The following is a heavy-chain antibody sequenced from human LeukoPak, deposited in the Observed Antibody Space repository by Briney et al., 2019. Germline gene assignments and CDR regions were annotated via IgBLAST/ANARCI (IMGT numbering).Heavy chain of an antibody. D-gene: IGHD3-10*01. CDR3: ARGEGYGSGTVHFDY. Sequence: ASVKVSCKASGYTFTGYYMHWVRQAPGQGLEWMGWINPNSGGTNYAQKFQGRVTMTRGTSISTAYMELSRLRSDDTAVYYCARGEGYGSGTVHFDYWGRGILVTVSS. J-gene: IGHJ4*02. CDR1: GYTFTGYY. CDR2: INPNSGGT. V-gene: IGHV1-2*02.